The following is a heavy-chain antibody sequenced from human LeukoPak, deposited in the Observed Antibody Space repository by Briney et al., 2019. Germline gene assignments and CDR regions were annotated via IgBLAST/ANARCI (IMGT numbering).Heavy chain of an antibody. CDR1: GGTFSRYV. Sequence: ASVNVSCKASGGTFSRYVISWVRRAPGQGLEWMGGIIPKFGTANYAQKFQGRVTITADESTSTAYMELSSLRSEDTAVYYCAREAHSSTSSFESWGQGTLVTVSS. D-gene: IGHD2-2*01. CDR2: IIPKFGTA. CDR3: AREAHSSTSSFES. V-gene: IGHV1-69*13. J-gene: IGHJ4*02.